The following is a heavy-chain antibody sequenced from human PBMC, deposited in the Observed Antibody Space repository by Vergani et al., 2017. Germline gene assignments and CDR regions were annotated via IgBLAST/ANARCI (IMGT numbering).Heavy chain of an antibody. D-gene: IGHD2-21*01. CDR2: IRYDGSYK. Sequence: QVQLVESGGGVVQPGGSRRLSCVVSGFIFRNYGMHWVRQAPGKGLEWVAFIRYDGSYKYYADSVKGRFTISRDNPKSTLYLQMNSLRAEDTAVYYCAQVQVDCANNDCYSSAPSTPYSFYCAMDVWGQGTTVTVSS. J-gene: IGHJ6*02. CDR3: AQVQVDCANNDCYSSAPSTPYSFYCAMDV. CDR1: GFIFRNYG. V-gene: IGHV3-30*02.